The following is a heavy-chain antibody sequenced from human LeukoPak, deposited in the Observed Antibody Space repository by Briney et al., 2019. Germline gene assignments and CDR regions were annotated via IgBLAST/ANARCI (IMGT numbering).Heavy chain of an antibody. J-gene: IGHJ2*01. D-gene: IGHD1-26*01. V-gene: IGHV4-59*01. Sequence: ASETLSLTCTVSGGSISSYYWSLIRQPPGMGLEWIGCIYYSGSTNYNPSLKSRVTMSVDTSKDQFSLRLTSVTAADTAAYYCARSFLGDWYFDLWGRGTLVTVSS. CDR3: ARSFLGDWYFDL. CDR1: GGSISSYY. CDR2: IYYSGST.